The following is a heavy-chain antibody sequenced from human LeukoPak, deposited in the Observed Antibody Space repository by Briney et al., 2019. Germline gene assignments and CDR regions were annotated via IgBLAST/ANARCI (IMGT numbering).Heavy chain of an antibody. CDR1: GGPISSGSYY. CDR2: IYTSGST. J-gene: IGHJ4*02. D-gene: IGHD6-13*01. CDR3: ARDSPAAPYYFDY. V-gene: IGHV4-61*02. Sequence: SETLSLTCTVSGGPISSGSYYWSWIRQPAGKGLEWIGRIYTSGSTNYNPSLKSRVTISVDTSKNQFSLKLSSVTAADTAVYYCARDSPAAPYYFDYWGQGSLVTVSS.